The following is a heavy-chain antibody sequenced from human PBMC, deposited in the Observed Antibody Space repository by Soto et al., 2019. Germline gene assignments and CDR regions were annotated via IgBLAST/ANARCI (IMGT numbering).Heavy chain of an antibody. CDR1: GFSLSSYGMG. Sequence: QITLKESGPTLVRPAQTLTLTCGFSGFSLSSYGMGVARIRQPPAKALEWLALIYWDDDMPYSPSLKDRLAISKDTSSNQVVLTITNMDPGDTATYFCAHAGDYDLLTFDHWGPGTLVTVSS. J-gene: IGHJ4*02. D-gene: IGHD4-17*01. CDR3: AHAGDYDLLTFDH. CDR2: IYWDDDM. V-gene: IGHV2-5*02.